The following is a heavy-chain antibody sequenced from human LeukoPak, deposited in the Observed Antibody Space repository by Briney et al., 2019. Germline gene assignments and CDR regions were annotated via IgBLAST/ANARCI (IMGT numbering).Heavy chain of an antibody. Sequence: GGSLRLSCAASGFTFSSYEMNWVRQAPGKGLEWVSYISSSGSTIYYADSVKGRFTISRDNAKNSLYLQMNSLRAEDTAVYYCARDSAGHDNLDYRGQGTLVTVSS. V-gene: IGHV3-48*03. CDR1: GFTFSSYE. CDR2: ISSSGSTI. D-gene: IGHD1-1*01. J-gene: IGHJ4*02. CDR3: ARDSAGHDNLDY.